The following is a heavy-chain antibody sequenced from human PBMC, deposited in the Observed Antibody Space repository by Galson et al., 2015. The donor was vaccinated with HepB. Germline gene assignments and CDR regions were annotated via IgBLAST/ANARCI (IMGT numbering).Heavy chain of an antibody. V-gene: IGHV3-30*18. CDR1: GFSFSTYG. J-gene: IGHJ4*02. CDR3: AKARYSSGWDFDY. Sequence: SLRLSCAASGFSFSTYGMHWVRQAPGKGLEWVAVISYDGSDKYYAESVKGRFTISRDKSKNTLYLQMNSLRAEDTAVYYCAKARYSSGWDFDYWGQGTLVTVSS. CDR2: ISYDGSDK. D-gene: IGHD6-19*01.